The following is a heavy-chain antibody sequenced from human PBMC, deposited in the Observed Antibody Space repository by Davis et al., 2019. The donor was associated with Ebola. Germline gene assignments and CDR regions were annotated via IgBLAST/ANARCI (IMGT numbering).Heavy chain of an antibody. J-gene: IGHJ4*02. D-gene: IGHD5-24*01. CDR2: IWYDGSNK. Sequence: GESLKISCAASGFTFSSYGMHWVRQAPGKGLEWVAVIWYDGSNKYYADSVKGRFTISRDNSKNTLYLQMNSLRAEDTAVYYCARGRVEMATVSLDYWGQGTLVTVSS. CDR3: ARGRVEMATVSLDY. V-gene: IGHV3-33*01. CDR1: GFTFSSYG.